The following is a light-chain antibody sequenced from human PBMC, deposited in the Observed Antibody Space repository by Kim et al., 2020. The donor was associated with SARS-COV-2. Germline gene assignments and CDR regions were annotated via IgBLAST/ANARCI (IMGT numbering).Light chain of an antibody. Sequence: DIVMTQSPDSLAVSLGERATINCKSSQTVLYSNNRNYLRWYQQKPGQPPRLLIYWASTRASGVPDRFSGSGSATDFTLTISSLQSEDVAIYYCQQYYITPITFGQGTRLEIK. CDR2: WAS. CDR3: QQYYITPIT. J-gene: IGKJ5*01. V-gene: IGKV4-1*01. CDR1: QTVLYSNNRNY.